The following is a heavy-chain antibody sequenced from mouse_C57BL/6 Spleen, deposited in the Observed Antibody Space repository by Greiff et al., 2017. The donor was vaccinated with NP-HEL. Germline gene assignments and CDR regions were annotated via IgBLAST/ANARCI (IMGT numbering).Heavy chain of an antibody. CDR2: IYPGDGDT. Sequence: QVQLQQSGPELVKPGASVKISCKASGYAFSSSWMNWVKQRPGKGLEWIGRIYPGDGDTNYNGKFKGKATLTADKSSSTAYMQLSSLTSEDSAVYFCARGFTTVVARDYFDYWGQGTTLTVSS. J-gene: IGHJ2*01. D-gene: IGHD1-1*01. CDR1: GYAFSSSW. CDR3: ARGFTTVVARDYFDY. V-gene: IGHV1-82*01.